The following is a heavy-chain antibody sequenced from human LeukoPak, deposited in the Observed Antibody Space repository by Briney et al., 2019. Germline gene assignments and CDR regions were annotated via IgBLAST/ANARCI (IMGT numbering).Heavy chain of an antibody. V-gene: IGHV4-59*02. CDR3: ARIHRYCSGGACYVLDN. Sequence: PSETLSLTCVVSGVSVSGYYWGWLRQPPGRGLEWIGYVYYSGSTNYNPSFKSRITISVDTSRNQFSLQLSSVTAADTAVYYCARIHRYCSGGACYVLDNWGQGTLVAVSS. CDR2: VYYSGST. D-gene: IGHD2-15*01. J-gene: IGHJ4*02. CDR1: GVSVSGYY.